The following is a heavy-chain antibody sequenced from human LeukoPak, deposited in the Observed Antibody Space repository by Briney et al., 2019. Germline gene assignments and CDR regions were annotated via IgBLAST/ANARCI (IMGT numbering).Heavy chain of an antibody. CDR1: GGSFSGYY. Sequence: PSETLSLTCAVYGGSFSGYYWSWIPQPPGKGLEWIGEINHSGSTNYNPSLKSRVTISVDTSKNQFSLKLSSVTAADTAVYYCAARQLVPVSHWFDPWGQGTLVTVSS. J-gene: IGHJ5*02. CDR3: AARQLVPVSHWFDP. CDR2: INHSGST. D-gene: IGHD6-13*01. V-gene: IGHV4-34*01.